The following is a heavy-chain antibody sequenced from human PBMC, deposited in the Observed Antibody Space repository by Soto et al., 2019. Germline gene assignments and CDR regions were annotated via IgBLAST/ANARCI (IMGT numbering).Heavy chain of an antibody. Sequence: EVQLVESGGGLIQPGGSLRLSCAVSGFTVSNNYMSWVRQAPGKGLEGVSVIYSGGYTAYGDSVKGRFTISRDNSKNPLYLQIKTLGPDDPPVYFWASHPGGGGYWGQGTLVTVSS. CDR2: IYSGGYT. CDR3: ASHPGGGGY. D-gene: IGHD3-10*01. V-gene: IGHV3-53*01. CDR1: GFTVSNNY. J-gene: IGHJ4*02.